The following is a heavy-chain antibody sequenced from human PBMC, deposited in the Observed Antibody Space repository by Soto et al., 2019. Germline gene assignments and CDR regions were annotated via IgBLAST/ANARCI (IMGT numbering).Heavy chain of an antibody. CDR1: GGSISSGGYS. CDR3: ARGGYYDSSALAP. D-gene: IGHD3-22*01. CDR2: IYHSGST. J-gene: IGHJ5*02. V-gene: IGHV4-30-2*01. Sequence: SETLSLTCAVSGGSISSGGYSWSWIRQPPGKGLEWIGYIYHSGSTYYNPSLKSRVTISVDRSKNQFSLKLSSVTAADTAVYYCARGGYYDSSALAPWGQGTLVTAPQ.